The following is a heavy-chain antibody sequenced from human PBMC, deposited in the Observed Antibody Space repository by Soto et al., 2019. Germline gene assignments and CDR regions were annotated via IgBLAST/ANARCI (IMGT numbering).Heavy chain of an antibody. J-gene: IGHJ4*02. D-gene: IGHD3-22*01. CDR2: IKEDGSEK. CDR1: GFTFSSYW. CDR3: ARERSNPHYYDSSSYYYFDY. V-gene: IGHV3-7*01. Sequence: EVQLVESGGGLVQPGGSLRLSCAASGFTFSSYWMSWVRQAPGKGLEWVANIKEDGSEKYYVDSVKGRFTISRDNAKNSLYLQMNSLRVEDPAVYYCARERSNPHYYDSSSYYYFDYWGQGTLVTVSS.